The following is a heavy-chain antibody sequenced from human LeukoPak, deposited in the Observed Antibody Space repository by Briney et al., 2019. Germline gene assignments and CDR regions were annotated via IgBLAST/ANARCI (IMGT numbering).Heavy chain of an antibody. CDR3: ARTYSSPYFDY. CDR1: GFTFGSYW. D-gene: IGHD6-19*01. Sequence: GGSLRLSCAASGFTFGSYWMSWVRQAPGKGLEWVANIKQDGSEKYYVDSVKGRFTISRDNAKNSLYLQMNSLRAEDTAVYYCARTYSSPYFDYWGQGTLVTVSS. J-gene: IGHJ4*02. V-gene: IGHV3-7*01. CDR2: IKQDGSEK.